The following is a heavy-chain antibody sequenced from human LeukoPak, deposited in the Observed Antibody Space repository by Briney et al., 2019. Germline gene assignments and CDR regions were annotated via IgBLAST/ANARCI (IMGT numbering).Heavy chain of an antibody. CDR3: ARDFLGESGAGGY. V-gene: IGHV3-23*01. CDR2: ISGSGVDT. J-gene: IGHJ4*02. Sequence: GGSLRLSCAASGFTFSSYAMSWVRQAPGKGLEWVSTISGSGVDTYFADSVKGRFTISRDNAKNSVYLQMNSLRVEDTAVYFCARDFLGESGAGGYWGQGTLVTVSS. D-gene: IGHD3-10*01. CDR1: GFTFSSYA.